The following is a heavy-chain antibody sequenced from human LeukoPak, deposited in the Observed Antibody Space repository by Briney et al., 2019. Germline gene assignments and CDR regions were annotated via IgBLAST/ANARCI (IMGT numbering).Heavy chain of an antibody. CDR3: ARGRSYYGSGSYYIVYYFDY. CDR1: GGSFSGYY. Sequence: SETLSLTCAVYGGSFSGYYWSWIRQPPGKGLEWIGEISHSGSTNYNPSLKSRVTISVDTSKNQFSLKLSSVTAADTAVYYCARGRSYYGSGSYYIVYYFDYWGQGTLVTVSS. CDR2: ISHSGST. V-gene: IGHV4-34*01. D-gene: IGHD3-10*01. J-gene: IGHJ4*02.